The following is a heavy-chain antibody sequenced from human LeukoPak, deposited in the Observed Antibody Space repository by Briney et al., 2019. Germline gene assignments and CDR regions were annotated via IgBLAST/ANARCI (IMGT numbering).Heavy chain of an antibody. CDR1: GFIFITYG. Sequence: GGSLRLSCAASGFIFITYGMHWVRHVPGKGLEGVAYIRYGGANKCYMEHGKRRLTISRDNYKITVYLQMSSLRAEDTSVYYCAKEYGYYGSGSLLEYWGQGTRVTVSS. V-gene: IGHV3-30*02. D-gene: IGHD3-10*01. CDR2: IRYGGANK. J-gene: IGHJ4*02. CDR3: AKEYGYYGSGSLLEY.